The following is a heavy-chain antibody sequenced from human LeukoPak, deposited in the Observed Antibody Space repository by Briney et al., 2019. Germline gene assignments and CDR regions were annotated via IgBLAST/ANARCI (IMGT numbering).Heavy chain of an antibody. CDR1: GFTFSSYS. CDR3: ARDNLVNWNYVEVGAFDI. CDR2: ISSSSSTI. J-gene: IGHJ3*02. Sequence: GGSLRLSCAASGFTFSSYSMNWVRQAPGKGLEWVSYISSSSSTIYYADSVKGRFTISRDNAKNSLYLQMNSLRAEDTAVYYCARDNLVNWNYVEVGAFDIWGQGTMVTVSS. V-gene: IGHV3-48*01. D-gene: IGHD1-7*01.